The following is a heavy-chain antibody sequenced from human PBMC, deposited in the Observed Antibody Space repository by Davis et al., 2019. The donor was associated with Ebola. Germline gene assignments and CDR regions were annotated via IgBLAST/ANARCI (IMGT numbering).Heavy chain of an antibody. Sequence: ASVKVSCKASGYTFTGYYMHWVRQAPGQGLEWMGWINPNSGGTNYAQKFQGRVTMTRDTSISTAYMELSRLRSDDTAVYYCAREKLGGSGSLYYYYMDGWGKGTTVTVSS. D-gene: IGHD3-10*01. J-gene: IGHJ6*03. V-gene: IGHV1-2*02. CDR3: AREKLGGSGSLYYYYMDG. CDR1: GYTFTGYY. CDR2: INPNSGGT.